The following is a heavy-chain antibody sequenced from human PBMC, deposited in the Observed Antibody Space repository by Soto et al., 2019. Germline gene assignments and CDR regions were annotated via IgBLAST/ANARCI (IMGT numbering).Heavy chain of an antibody. CDR1: GGSISSGNFY. Sequence: AQLQESGPGLVRPSETLSLTCTVSGGSISSGNFYWSWIRQPPGKGLEWIGYIYFSGSTSYSPSLKSRLTISLNTSNNQFSLKLTSVTVADTAVYYCAHDSHGGNTYFDLWGQGALVTVSS. CDR2: IYFSGST. D-gene: IGHD1-26*01. J-gene: IGHJ4*02. CDR3: AHDSHGGNTYFDL. V-gene: IGHV4-30-4*01.